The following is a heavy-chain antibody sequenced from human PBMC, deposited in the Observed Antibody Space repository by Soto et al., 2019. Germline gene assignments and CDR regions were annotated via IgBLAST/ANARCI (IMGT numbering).Heavy chain of an antibody. J-gene: IGHJ4*02. CDR3: ARDPHSSGWTDFDY. V-gene: IGHV3-30-3*01. D-gene: IGHD6-19*01. CDR2: ISYDGSNK. Sequence: GGSLRLSCAASGFTFSSYAMHWVRQAPGKGLEWVAVISYDGSNKYYADSVKGRFTISRDNSKNTLYLQMNSLRAEDTAVYYCARDPHSSGWTDFDYWGQGTLVTVSS. CDR1: GFTFSSYA.